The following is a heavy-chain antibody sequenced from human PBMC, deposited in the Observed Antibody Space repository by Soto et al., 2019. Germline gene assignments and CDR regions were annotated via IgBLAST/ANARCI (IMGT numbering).Heavy chain of an antibody. CDR1: GFTVSNNY. D-gene: IGHD4-17*01. J-gene: IGHJ4*02. CDR3: ARGVLTTPLTADY. V-gene: IGHV3-53*01. CDR2: IYRDGST. Sequence: GGSLRLSCAASGFTVSNNYISWVRQAPGKGLEWVSVIYRDGSTFYADSVKGRFTISRDNSKNTLYLQMNSLRAEDTAVYYCARGVLTTPLTADYWGQGTLVTVSS.